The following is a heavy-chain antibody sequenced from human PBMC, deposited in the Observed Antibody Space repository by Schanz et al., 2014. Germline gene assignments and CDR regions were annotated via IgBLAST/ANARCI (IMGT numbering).Heavy chain of an antibody. V-gene: IGHV1-18*01. D-gene: IGHD3-9*01. CDR1: GYTFTSYG. CDR3: AKAEYDILTDSYSRLDP. J-gene: IGHJ5*02. Sequence: QVQLVQSGAEVKKPGASVKVSCKASGYTFTSYGISWVRQAPGQGLEWMGWISVYTGNTKYGQKVQGRVTMTADTSTNTAYMELRSRRSDDTAVYYCAKAEYDILTDSYSRLDPWGQGTLVTVSS. CDR2: ISVYTGNT.